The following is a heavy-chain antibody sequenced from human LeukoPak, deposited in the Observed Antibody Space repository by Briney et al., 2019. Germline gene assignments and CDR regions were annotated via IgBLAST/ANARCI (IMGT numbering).Heavy chain of an antibody. V-gene: IGHV4-39*01. CDR2: IQYSGST. D-gene: IGHD3-10*01. CDR3: ARRSGRQYYYDYYGMDV. Sequence: SETLSLTCSVSGGSISSSRYYWGWIRQPPGKGLEWIGSIQYSGSTYYNPSLKSRVTISVDTSKSQFSLKLSSVTAADTAVYYCARRSGRQYYYDYYGMDVWGQGTTVTVSS. J-gene: IGHJ6*02. CDR1: GGSISSSRYY.